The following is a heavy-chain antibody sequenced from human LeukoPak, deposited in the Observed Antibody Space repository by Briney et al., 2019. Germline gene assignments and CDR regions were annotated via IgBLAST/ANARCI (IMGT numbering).Heavy chain of an antibody. Sequence: SETLSLTCTVSGGSISSSSYYWGWIRRPPGKGLEWIGSIYYSGSTYYNPSLKSRVTISVDTSKNQFSLKLSSVTAADTAVYYCASPYSGSYSNWGQGTLVTVSS. D-gene: IGHD1-26*01. V-gene: IGHV4-39*01. J-gene: IGHJ4*02. CDR1: GGSISSSSYY. CDR3: ASPYSGSYSN. CDR2: IYYSGST.